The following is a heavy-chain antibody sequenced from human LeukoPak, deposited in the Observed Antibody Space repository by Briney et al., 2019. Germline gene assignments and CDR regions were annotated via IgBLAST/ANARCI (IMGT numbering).Heavy chain of an antibody. J-gene: IGHJ4*02. D-gene: IGHD6-13*01. V-gene: IGHV4-59*12. CDR1: GGSISSYY. Sequence: SETLSLTCTVSGGSISSYYWSWIRQPPGKGLEWIGYIYYSGSTYYNPSLKSRVTISVDTSKNQFSLKLSSVTAADTAVYYCARERYSSSWYRDYWGQGTLVTVSS. CDR2: IYYSGST. CDR3: ARERYSSSWYRDY.